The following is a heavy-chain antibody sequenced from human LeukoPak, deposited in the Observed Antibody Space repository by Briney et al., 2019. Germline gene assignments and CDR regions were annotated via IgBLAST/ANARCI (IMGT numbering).Heavy chain of an antibody. Sequence: SETLSLTCAVPGGSISSSNWWSWVRQPPGKGLEWIGEIYHSGSTNYNPSLKSRVTISVDKSKNQVSLRLSSVTAADTAVYYCARAYFDWLLMFDYWGQGTLVTVSS. CDR1: GGSISSSNW. D-gene: IGHD3-9*01. J-gene: IGHJ4*02. CDR2: IYHSGST. V-gene: IGHV4-4*02. CDR3: ARAYFDWLLMFDY.